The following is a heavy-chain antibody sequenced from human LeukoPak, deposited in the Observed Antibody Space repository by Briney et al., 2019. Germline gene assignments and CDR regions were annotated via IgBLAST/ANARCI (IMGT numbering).Heavy chain of an antibody. CDR3: ARAPDILTGYYSVSLSY. J-gene: IGHJ4*02. Sequence: PGRSLRLSCAASGFTFSSYWMSWVRQAPGKGLERVANIKQDGSEKYYMDSVKGRFTISRDNAKHSLYLQMNSLRAEDTAVYYCARAPDILTGYYSVSLSYWGQGTLVTVSS. V-gene: IGHV3-7*01. D-gene: IGHD3-9*01. CDR1: GFTFSSYW. CDR2: IKQDGSEK.